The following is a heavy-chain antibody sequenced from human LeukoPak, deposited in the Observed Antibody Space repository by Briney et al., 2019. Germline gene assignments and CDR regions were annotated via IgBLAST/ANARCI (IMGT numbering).Heavy chain of an antibody. V-gene: IGHV3-74*01. D-gene: IGHD4-23*01. CDR2: INGDGSST. Sequence: PGGSLRLSCAASGFTFSNYWMHWVRQAPGKGLVWVSRINGDGSSTGYADSVKGRFTISRDNAKNTLYMQMNSLRAEDTAVYYCARRHDYGGNFPLDYWGQETLDTVSS. CDR3: ARRHDYGGNFPLDY. J-gene: IGHJ4*02. CDR1: GFTFSNYW.